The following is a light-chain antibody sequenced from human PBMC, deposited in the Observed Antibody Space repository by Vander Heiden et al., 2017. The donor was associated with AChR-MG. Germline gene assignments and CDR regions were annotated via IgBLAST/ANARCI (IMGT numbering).Light chain of an antibody. J-gene: IGKJ3*01. Sequence: DIQMTQSPSSLSAFVGDTVTITCRASQSISRYLNWYQQKPGNPPKLLIYGASTLQTGVPSRFSGSASGTDFTLTIHKLQPEDFGSYYCQQGDRMPGTFGHRTRLDVK. CDR2: GAS. CDR1: QSISRY. V-gene: IGKV1-39*01. CDR3: QQGDRMPGT.